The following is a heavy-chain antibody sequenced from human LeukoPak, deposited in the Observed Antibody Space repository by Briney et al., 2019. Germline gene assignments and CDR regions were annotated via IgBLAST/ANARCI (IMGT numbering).Heavy chain of an antibody. CDR1: GGSFSGYY. CDR2: INHSGST. V-gene: IGHV4-34*01. CDR3: ARALSLPYYDFWSGYRKDTQRGPCDY. J-gene: IGHJ4*02. D-gene: IGHD3-3*01. Sequence: PSETLSLTCAVYGGSFSGYYWSWIRQPPGKGLEWIGEINHSGSTNYNPSLKSRVTISVDTSKNQFSLKLSSVTAADTAVYYCARALSLPYYDFWSGYRKDTQRGPCDYWGQGTLVTVSS.